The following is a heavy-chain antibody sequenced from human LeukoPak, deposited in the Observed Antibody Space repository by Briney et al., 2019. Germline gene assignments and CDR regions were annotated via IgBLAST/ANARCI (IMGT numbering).Heavy chain of an antibody. V-gene: IGHV3-7*02. CDR2: IKHDGSET. CDR3: ARNPAAGTLDY. J-gene: IGHJ4*02. D-gene: IGHD6-13*01. Sequence: GGSLRLSCAASGFTFSSFWMTWVRQAPGKGLEWVANIKHDGSETYYVDSVKGRFTISRDNAKNSLFLQMHSLRVEDTAVYYCARNPAAGTLDYWGQGTLVTVSS. CDR1: GFTFSSFW.